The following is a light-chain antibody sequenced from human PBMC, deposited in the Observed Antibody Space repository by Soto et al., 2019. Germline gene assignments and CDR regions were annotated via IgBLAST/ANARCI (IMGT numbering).Light chain of an antibody. CDR1: SSDVGGYDY. J-gene: IGLJ1*01. CDR3: GSYASSLYV. CDR2: EVA. V-gene: IGLV2-14*01. Sequence: QSALTQPASVSGSPGQSITISCTGTSSDVGGYDYVSWYQQHPGKAPKLIIYEVANRPSGFSNRFSGSKSGNTASLTISGLQAEDEADYYCGSYASSLYVFGTGTQLTVL.